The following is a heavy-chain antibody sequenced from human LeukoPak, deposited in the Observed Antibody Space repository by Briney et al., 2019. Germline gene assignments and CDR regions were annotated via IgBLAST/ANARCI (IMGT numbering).Heavy chain of an antibody. J-gene: IGHJ4*02. D-gene: IGHD3-16*01. CDR3: ARGPYDGTFYFDS. Sequence: ASVKVSCKISGGTFGSYGISWVRQAPGRGLEWMGRTIPIRGMTNYAQKFQGRVTITADTSTSTAYMELSSLTSEDTAVYFCARGPYDGTFYFDSWGQGTLVIVSS. V-gene: IGHV1-69*04. CDR1: GGTFGSYG. CDR2: TIPIRGMT.